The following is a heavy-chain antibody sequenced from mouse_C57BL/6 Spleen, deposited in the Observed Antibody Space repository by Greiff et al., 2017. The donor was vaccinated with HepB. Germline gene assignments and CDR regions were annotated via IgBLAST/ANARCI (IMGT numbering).Heavy chain of an antibody. CDR3: AELGRSAMDY. CDR1: GYAFSSSW. D-gene: IGHD4-1*01. CDR2: IYPGDGDT. Sequence: VQLQESGPELVKPGASVKISCKASGYAFSSSWMNWVKQRPGKGLEWIGRIYPGDGDTNYNGKFKGKATLTADKSSSTAYMQLSSLTSEDSAVYFCAELGRSAMDYWGQGTSVTDSS. V-gene: IGHV1-82*01. J-gene: IGHJ4*01.